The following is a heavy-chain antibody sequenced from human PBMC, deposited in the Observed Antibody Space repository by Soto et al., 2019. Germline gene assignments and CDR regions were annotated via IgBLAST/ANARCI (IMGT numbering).Heavy chain of an antibody. D-gene: IGHD1-26*01. CDR2: IIPMFGLT. CDR3: VPLQPSTIVGRPGMDV. CDR1: GGTFSRYA. J-gene: IGHJ6*02. Sequence: QLVQSGAEVRKPGSSVKVSCKASGGTFSRYAITWVRQAPGQGLEWMGGIIPMFGLTNYAQQFQGRVTITADDSATTAYMELSSLRSDDTAVYYCVPLQPSTIVGRPGMDVWGQGTTVTVSS. V-gene: IGHV1-69*01.